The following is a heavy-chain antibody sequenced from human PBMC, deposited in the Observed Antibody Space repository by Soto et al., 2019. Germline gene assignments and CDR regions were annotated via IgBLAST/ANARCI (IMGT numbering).Heavy chain of an antibody. Sequence: DVQLLESGGGLVQPEGSLRLSCAASGFTFSSYAMGWVRQGPGKGLEWVAVVSIGGSTHYADSMRGRFTISRDNSKNTLSLQMNSLTAEDTVVYFRAKRRGAGRHFDYWGQGALVTASS. CDR1: GFTFSSYA. D-gene: IGHD2-15*01. J-gene: IGHJ4*02. CDR3: AKRRGAGRHFDY. CDR2: VSIGGST. V-gene: IGHV3-23*01.